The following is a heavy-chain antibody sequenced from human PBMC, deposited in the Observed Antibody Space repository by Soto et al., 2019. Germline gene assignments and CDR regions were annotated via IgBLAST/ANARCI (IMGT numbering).Heavy chain of an antibody. V-gene: IGHV3-21*01. D-gene: IGHD2-2*01. CDR1: GFTFSSYS. Sequence: EVQLVESGGGLVKPGGSLRLSCAASGFTFSSYSMNWVRQAPGKGLEWVSSISSSSSYIYYADSVKGRFTISRDNAKNSLYLQMNSVRAEDTAVYYCATKGGYGSSTSCYSLGVSDYWGQGTLVTVSS. CDR2: ISSSSSYI. CDR3: ATKGGYGSSTSCYSLGVSDY. J-gene: IGHJ4*02.